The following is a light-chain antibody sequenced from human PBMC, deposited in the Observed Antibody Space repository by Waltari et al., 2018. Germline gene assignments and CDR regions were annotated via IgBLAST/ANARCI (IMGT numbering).Light chain of an antibody. Sequence: EIVLTQSPGTLYLSPGERATLSCSASQSVSSSYLAWYPQKPGQAPRLLIYGASSRATGIPDRFSGSGSGTDFTLTISRLEPEEFAVYYCQQYGSSPLTFGGGTKVEIK. CDR2: GAS. CDR1: QSVSSSY. V-gene: IGKV3-20*01. CDR3: QQYGSSPLT. J-gene: IGKJ4*01.